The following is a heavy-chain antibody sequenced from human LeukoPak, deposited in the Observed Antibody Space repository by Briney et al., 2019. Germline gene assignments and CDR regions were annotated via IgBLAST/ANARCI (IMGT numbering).Heavy chain of an antibody. Sequence: PSETLSLTCSVSGGSISSRSHYWGWIRQPPGKGLEWIGSIYYSGSTYDNPSLKSRATISVDTSKNQFSLKLSSVTAADTAVYYCARLLYDSRGYYYFDYWGQGTLVTVSS. CDR1: GGSISSRSHY. V-gene: IGHV4-39*01. D-gene: IGHD3-22*01. CDR2: IYYSGST. CDR3: ARLLYDSRGYYYFDY. J-gene: IGHJ4*02.